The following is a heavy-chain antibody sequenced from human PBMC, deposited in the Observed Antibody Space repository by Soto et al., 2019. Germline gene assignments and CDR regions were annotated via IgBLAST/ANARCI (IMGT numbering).Heavy chain of an antibody. CDR2: ISVSGNII. J-gene: IGHJ4*02. V-gene: IGHV3-48*03. CDR3: VRDTMRASAAASLDY. Sequence: PGGSLRLSCAASGFTSSTYEFNWVRQAPGRGLEWISYISVSGNIIKYAESVKGRFTISRDNADNSLHLHMSNLRVDDTALYFCVRDTMRASAAASLDYWGQGTQVTVSS. CDR1: GFTSSTYE. D-gene: IGHD2-2*01.